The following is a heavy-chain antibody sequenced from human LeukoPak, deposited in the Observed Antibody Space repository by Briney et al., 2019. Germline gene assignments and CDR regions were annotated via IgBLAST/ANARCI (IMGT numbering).Heavy chain of an antibody. CDR1: GFTFSSYG. J-gene: IGHJ6*03. Sequence: QTGESLRLSCEASGFTFSSYGMNWVRQAARKGLEWVSAISGSGGSTYYADSVKGRFTISRDNSKNTLYLQMNSLRAEDTAVYYCAKKPYYDSSGYYSDYYYMDVWGKGTTVTISS. V-gene: IGHV3-23*01. CDR2: ISGSGGST. D-gene: IGHD3-22*01. CDR3: AKKPYYDSSGYYSDYYYMDV.